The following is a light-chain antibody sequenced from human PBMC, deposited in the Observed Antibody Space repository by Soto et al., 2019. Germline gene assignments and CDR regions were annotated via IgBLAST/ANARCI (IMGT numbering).Light chain of an antibody. CDR1: QTISSW. CDR3: ERYRCDAEG. CDR2: KAS. Sequence: RASQTISSWLAWYQQKPGKAPKLLIYKASTLKSGVPSRFSGSGSGTEFALAISSPQPDDSATYYCERYRCDAEGVGEGTKVDIK. V-gene: IGKV1-5*03. J-gene: IGKJ1*01.